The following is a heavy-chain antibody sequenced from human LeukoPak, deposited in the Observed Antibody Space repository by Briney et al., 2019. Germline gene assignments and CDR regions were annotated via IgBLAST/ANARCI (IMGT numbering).Heavy chain of an antibody. CDR2: INPNSGGT. Sequence: GASVKVSCKASGYTFTGYYMHWVRQAPGQGLEWMGRINPNSGGTNYAQKFQGRVTMTRDTSISTAYMELSRLRSDDTAVYYCARADANYYYDSSGLVDWGQGTLVTVSS. CDR3: ARADANYYYDSSGLVD. V-gene: IGHV1-2*06. J-gene: IGHJ4*02. D-gene: IGHD3-22*01. CDR1: GYTFTGYY.